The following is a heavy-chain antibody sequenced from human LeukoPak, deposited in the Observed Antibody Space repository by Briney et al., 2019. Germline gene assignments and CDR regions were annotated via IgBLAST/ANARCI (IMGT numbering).Heavy chain of an antibody. D-gene: IGHD2-15*01. CDR1: GYTFTSYY. V-gene: IGHV1-46*01. CDR2: INPSGGST. Sequence: GASVKVSCKASGYTFTSYYMHWVRQAPGQGLEWMGIINPSGGSTSYAQKFQGRVTMTRNTSISTAYMELSSLRSEDTAVYYCARVWCSGGSCYSSRGAFDIWGQGTMVTVSS. J-gene: IGHJ3*02. CDR3: ARVWCSGGSCYSSRGAFDI.